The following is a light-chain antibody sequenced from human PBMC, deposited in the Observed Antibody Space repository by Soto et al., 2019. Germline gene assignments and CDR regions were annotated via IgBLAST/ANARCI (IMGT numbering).Light chain of an antibody. Sequence: VLTQSPATLSLSPGERATLSCRASQTISSTYLAWYQQKPGQAPRLLIYAASTRATGIPDRFSGSGSGTDFTLTISRLEPEDFAVYYCQQYGSSPKTFGQGTKVDIK. J-gene: IGKJ1*01. CDR1: QTISSTY. CDR3: QQYGSSPKT. V-gene: IGKV3-20*01. CDR2: AAS.